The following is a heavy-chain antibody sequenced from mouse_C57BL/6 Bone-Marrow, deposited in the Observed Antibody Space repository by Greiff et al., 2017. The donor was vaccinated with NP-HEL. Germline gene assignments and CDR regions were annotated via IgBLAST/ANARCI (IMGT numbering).Heavy chain of an antibody. CDR3: ARESSTMVPYWYFDV. CDR2: INYDGSST. Sequence: EVQVVESEGGLVQPGSSMKLSCTASGFTFSDYYMAWVRQVPEKGLEWVANINYDGSSTYYLDSLKSRFIISRDNAKNILYLQMSSLKSEDTATYYCARESSTMVPYWYFDVWGTGTTVTVSS. CDR1: GFTFSDYY. V-gene: IGHV5-16*01. D-gene: IGHD2-2*01. J-gene: IGHJ1*03.